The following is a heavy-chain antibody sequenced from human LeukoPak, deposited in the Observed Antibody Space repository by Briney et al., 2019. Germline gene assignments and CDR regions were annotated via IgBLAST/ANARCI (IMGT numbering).Heavy chain of an antibody. CDR2: ISAYNGNT. J-gene: IGHJ3*02. Sequence: ASVKVSCKASGYTFTSYGISWVRQAPGQGLEWMGWISAYNGNTNYAQKLQGRVTMTTDTSTSTAYMELSRLRSDDTAVYYCARDDYYDSSGYYFRSYNAFDIWGQGTMVTVSS. CDR3: ARDDYYDSSGYYFRSYNAFDI. V-gene: IGHV1-18*01. CDR1: GYTFTSYG. D-gene: IGHD3-22*01.